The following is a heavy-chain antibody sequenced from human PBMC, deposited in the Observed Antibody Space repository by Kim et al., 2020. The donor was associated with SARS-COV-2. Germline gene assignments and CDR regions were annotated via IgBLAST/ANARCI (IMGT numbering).Heavy chain of an antibody. V-gene: IGHV3-33*06. D-gene: IGHD5-12*01. Sequence: NKYYADSVKGRFTISRDNSKNTLYLQMNSLRAEDTAVYYCAKDKQEMATDWGQGTLVTVSS. CDR2: NK. J-gene: IGHJ4*02. CDR3: AKDKQEMATD.